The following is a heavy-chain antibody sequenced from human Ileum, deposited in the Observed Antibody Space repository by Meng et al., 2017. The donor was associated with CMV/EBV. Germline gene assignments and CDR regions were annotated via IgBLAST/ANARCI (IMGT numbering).Heavy chain of an antibody. D-gene: IGHD1-26*01. V-gene: IGHV3-7*01. Sequence: GGSLRLSCAASGFTFSGYWMSWVRQAPGKGLEWVANINQDGSEKYYVDSVKGRFTISRDNAKNSLYLQMNSLRAEDTAVYYCARDKGRAMISSGKYIPHRLYYFDYWGQGTLVTVSS. J-gene: IGHJ4*02. CDR2: INQDGSEK. CDR3: ARDKGRAMISSGKYIPHRLYYFDY. CDR1: GFTFSGYW.